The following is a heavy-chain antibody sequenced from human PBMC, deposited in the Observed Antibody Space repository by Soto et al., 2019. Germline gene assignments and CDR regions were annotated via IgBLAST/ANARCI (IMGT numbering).Heavy chain of an antibody. Sequence: QVQLVESGGGVVQPGRSLRLSCAASEFTFSSFGMHWVRQAPGKGLEWVALISYDGSSDYYVDSVKGRFTISRDKSKNTLYLQMNSLRPEDTAVYYCAKDRGWSSADLEYWGQGTLVTVSS. J-gene: IGHJ4*02. D-gene: IGHD6-19*01. CDR3: AKDRGWSSADLEY. V-gene: IGHV3-30*18. CDR1: EFTFSSFG. CDR2: ISYDGSSD.